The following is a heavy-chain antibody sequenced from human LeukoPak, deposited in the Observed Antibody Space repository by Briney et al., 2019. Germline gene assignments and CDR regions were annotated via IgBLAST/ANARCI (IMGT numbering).Heavy chain of an antibody. CDR3: ARKIGVFITPYYYNNMAV. CDR2: IYYSGST. J-gene: IGHJ6*03. D-gene: IGHD3-3*01. CDR1: GGSISSSSYY. Sequence: PSETLSLTCTVSGGSISSSSYYWGWIRQPPGKGLEWIGSIYYSGSTYYNPSLKSRVTISVDTSKNQFSLKLSSVTAADTAVYYCARKIGVFITPYYYNNMAVGGKGTTVPVS. V-gene: IGHV4-39*01.